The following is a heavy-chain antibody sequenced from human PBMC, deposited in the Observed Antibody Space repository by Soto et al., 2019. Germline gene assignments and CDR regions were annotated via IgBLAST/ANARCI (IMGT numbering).Heavy chain of an antibody. J-gene: IGHJ5*02. V-gene: IGHV3-23*01. D-gene: IGHD4-17*01. CDR1: GVKIRSYA. CDR3: AKFQSQDYGVEYNWFDP. Sequence: RLCNTASGVKIRSYASRWVRKTPGKGLEWVSAISGSGGSTYYADSVKGRFTISRDNSKNTLYLQMNSLRAEDTAVYYCAKFQSQDYGVEYNWFDPWGQGTLVTVSS. CDR2: ISGSGGST.